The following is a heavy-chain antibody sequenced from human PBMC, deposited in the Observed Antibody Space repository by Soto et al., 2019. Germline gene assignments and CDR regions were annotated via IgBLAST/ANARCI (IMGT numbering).Heavy chain of an antibody. V-gene: IGHV3-9*01. Sequence: EVRLVESGGGLVQPGRSLRLSCAGSGFTFDDYAMHWVRQAPGKGLEWVSGISWNSSRLDYADSVKGRFTISRDNAKGSLFLQMNSLRAEDTALYYCAKDMHVLRYFDWSLDVWGQGTTVTVSS. CDR2: ISWNSSRL. J-gene: IGHJ6*02. D-gene: IGHD3-9*01. CDR3: AKDMHVLRYFDWSLDV. CDR1: GFTFDDYA.